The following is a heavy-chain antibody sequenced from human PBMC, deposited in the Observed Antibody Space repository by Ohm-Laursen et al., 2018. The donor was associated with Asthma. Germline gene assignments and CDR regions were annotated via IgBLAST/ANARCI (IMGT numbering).Heavy chain of an antibody. V-gene: IGHV1-69*01. CDR3: ARKAGSCITSNCYSLDF. CDR2: INSVFGTS. D-gene: IGHD2-15*01. J-gene: IGHJ4*02. CDR1: GGTLGTSV. Sequence: GSSVKVSCKSLGGTLGTSVIGWVRQAPGQGLEWLGGINSVFGTSTYAQKFHDRFTITADESTSTVYMTLSSLTSEDTAVYYCARKAGSCITSNCYSLDFWGQGTLVIVSS.